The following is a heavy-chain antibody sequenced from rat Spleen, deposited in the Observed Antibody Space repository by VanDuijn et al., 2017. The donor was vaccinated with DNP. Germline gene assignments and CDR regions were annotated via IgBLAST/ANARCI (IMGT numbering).Heavy chain of an antibody. D-gene: IGHD1-11*01. CDR1: GFTFSDYN. J-gene: IGHJ4*01. Sequence: EVQLVESGGGLVQSGRSLKVSCAASGFTFSDYNMAWVRQAPKKGLEWVATITYDGSRTYYRDSVMGRFTISRDKAKSTLYLQMDSLRSEDTATYYCTTFEGTNAWGQGTSVTVSS. CDR2: ITYDGSRT. CDR3: TTFEGTNA. V-gene: IGHV5S10*01.